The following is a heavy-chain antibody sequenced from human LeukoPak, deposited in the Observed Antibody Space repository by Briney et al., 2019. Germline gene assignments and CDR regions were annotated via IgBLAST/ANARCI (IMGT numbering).Heavy chain of an antibody. Sequence: GASVTVSCKASGYSFIAYFIHWVRQAPGQGPEWMGWINPSNGGTKYAQNFQGRVTVTWDTSMSTAYMELISLRSDDTAVYYCARDRYTSSWTAAFDFWGQGTLVTVSS. V-gene: IGHV1-2*02. CDR1: GYSFIAYF. CDR2: INPSNGGT. CDR3: ARDRYTSSWTAAFDF. J-gene: IGHJ4*02. D-gene: IGHD6-13*01.